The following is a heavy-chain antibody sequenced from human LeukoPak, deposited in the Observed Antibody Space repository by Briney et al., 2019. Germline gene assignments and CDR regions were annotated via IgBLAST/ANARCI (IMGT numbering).Heavy chain of an antibody. CDR1: GFTFSSYA. V-gene: IGHV3-23*01. CDR2: ISGSGGST. Sequence: SGGSLRLSCAASGFTFSSYAMSWVRQAPGKGLEWVSAISGSGGSTYYADSVKGRFTISRDNSKNTLHLQMNSLSAEDTAVYYCAKAPRLNYFDYWGQGTLVTVSS. J-gene: IGHJ4*02. CDR3: AKAPRLNYFDY.